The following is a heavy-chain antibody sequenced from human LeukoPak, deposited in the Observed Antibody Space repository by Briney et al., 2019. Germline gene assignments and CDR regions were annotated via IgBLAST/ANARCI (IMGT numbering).Heavy chain of an antibody. CDR3: ARLSSGFYFDY. CDR2: ISYSGNT. Sequence: PSEALSLTCTGSGGSINTYYWSWIRQPPGKGLDWIGYISYSGNTNYNSSLKSRITMSVDTSRNQFSLRLSSVTAADTAVYYCARLSSGFYFDYWGQGTLVTVSS. D-gene: IGHD3-22*01. CDR1: GGSINTYY. V-gene: IGHV4-59*01. J-gene: IGHJ4*02.